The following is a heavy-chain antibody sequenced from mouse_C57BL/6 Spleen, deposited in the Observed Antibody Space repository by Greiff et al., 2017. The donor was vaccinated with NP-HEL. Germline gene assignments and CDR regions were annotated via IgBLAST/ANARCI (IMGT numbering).Heavy chain of an antibody. CDR2: IRNKANGYTT. CDR3: ARSPSGLYAMDY. J-gene: IGHJ4*01. Sequence: EVQRVESGGGLVQPGGSLSLSCAASGFTFTDYYMSWVRQPPGKALEWLGFIRNKANGYTTEYSASVKGRFTISRDNSQSILYLQMNALRAEDSATYYCARSPSGLYAMDYWGQGTSVTVSS. CDR1: GFTFTDYY. V-gene: IGHV7-3*01.